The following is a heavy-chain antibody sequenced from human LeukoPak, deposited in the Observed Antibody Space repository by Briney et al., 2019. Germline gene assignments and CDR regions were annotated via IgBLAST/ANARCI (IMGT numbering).Heavy chain of an antibody. CDR2: ISYDGSNK. CDR3: ARESGYCSGGSCYSERKLDFDY. CDR1: GFTFSSYA. Sequence: PGGSLRLSCAASGFTFSSYAMHWVRQAPGKGLEWVAVISYDGSNKYYADSVKGRFTISRDNSKNTLYLQMNSLRAEDTAVYYCARESGYCSGGSCYSERKLDFDYWGQGTLVTVSP. V-gene: IGHV3-30-3*01. D-gene: IGHD2-15*01. J-gene: IGHJ4*02.